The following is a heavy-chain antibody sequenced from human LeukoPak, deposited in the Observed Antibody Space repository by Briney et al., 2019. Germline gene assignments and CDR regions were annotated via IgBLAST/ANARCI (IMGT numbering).Heavy chain of an antibody. D-gene: IGHD3-3*01. CDR1: GYTFTSYY. V-gene: IGHV1-2*02. Sequence: ASVKVSCKASGYTFTSYYMHWVRQAPGQGLEWMGWINPNSGGTNYAQKFQGRVTMTRNTSISTAYMELSSLRSEDTAVYYCARVGPRITIFGVVIIRPDYGMDVWGQGTTVTVSS. CDR3: ARVGPRITIFGVVIIRPDYGMDV. CDR2: INPNSGGT. J-gene: IGHJ6*02.